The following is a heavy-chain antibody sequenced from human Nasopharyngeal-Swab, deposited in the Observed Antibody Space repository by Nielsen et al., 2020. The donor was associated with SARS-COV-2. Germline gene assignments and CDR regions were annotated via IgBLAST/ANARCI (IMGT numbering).Heavy chain of an antibody. V-gene: IGHV4-39*02. CDR2: IYYSGST. D-gene: IGHD6-13*01. J-gene: IGHJ3*02. CDR3: ARDSSIAAAGTDSAFDI. CDR1: GGSISSSSYY. Sequence: SETLSLTCTVSGGSISSSSYYWGWIRQPPGKGLEWIGSIYYSGSTYYNPSLKSRVTISVDTSKNQFSLKLSSVTAADTAVYYCARDSSIAAAGTDSAFDIWGQGTMVTVSS.